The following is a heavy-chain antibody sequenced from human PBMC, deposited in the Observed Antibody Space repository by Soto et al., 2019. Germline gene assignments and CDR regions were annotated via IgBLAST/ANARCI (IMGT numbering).Heavy chain of an antibody. CDR1: GFTFSSYS. V-gene: IGHV3-48*01. J-gene: IGHJ3*02. Sequence: EVQLVESGGGLVQPGGSLRLSCAASGFTFSSYSMNWVRQAPGKGLEWVSYISSSSSTIYYADSVKGRFTISRDNSKNTLYLQMNSLRAEDTAVYYCARATGGLGNDAFDIWGQGTMVTVSS. D-gene: IGHD3-16*01. CDR3: ARATGGLGNDAFDI. CDR2: ISSSSSTI.